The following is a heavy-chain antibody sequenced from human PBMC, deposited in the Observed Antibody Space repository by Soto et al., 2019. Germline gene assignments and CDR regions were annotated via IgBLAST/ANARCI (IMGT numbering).Heavy chain of an antibody. J-gene: IGHJ5*02. CDR1: GFTFSTFG. V-gene: IGHV3-48*02. D-gene: IGHD2-21*01. CDR2: ISSSSTTI. Sequence: GSLRLSCAASGFTFSTFGMNWVRQAPGKGLEWISYISSSSTTIFYGGSVEGRFTVSRDNAENSLYLQMNSLRDEDTAVYYCASDKVGAVIGLNWFEPWGHVTLVTVS. CDR3: ASDKVGAVIGLNWFEP.